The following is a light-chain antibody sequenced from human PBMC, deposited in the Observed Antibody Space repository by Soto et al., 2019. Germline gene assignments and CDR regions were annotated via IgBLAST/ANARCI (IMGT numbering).Light chain of an antibody. CDR2: EVV. J-gene: IGLJ2*01. CDR3: CSYAGSSMFV. Sequence: QSVLTQPASVSGSPGQSITISCTGSSSDVGPYNLVSWYQHHPGKAPKLMISEVVKRPSGVSNRFSGSKSGNTASLTISGLRAEDEADYYCCSYAGSSMFVFGGGTKLPVL. CDR1: SSDVGPYNL. V-gene: IGLV2-23*02.